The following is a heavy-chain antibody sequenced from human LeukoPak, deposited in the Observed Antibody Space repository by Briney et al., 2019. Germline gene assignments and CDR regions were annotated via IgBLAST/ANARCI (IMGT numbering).Heavy chain of an antibody. D-gene: IGHD4-17*01. CDR2: IYSGGST. J-gene: IGHJ5*02. Sequence: GGSLRLSCTVSGFTVSSDSMSWVRQAPGKGLEWVSFIYSGGSTHYSDSVKGRFTIFRDNSKNTLYLQMNSLRAEDTAVYYCARDHYGDYYWFDPWGQGTLVTVSS. CDR1: GFTVSSDS. CDR3: ARDHYGDYYWFDP. V-gene: IGHV3-53*01.